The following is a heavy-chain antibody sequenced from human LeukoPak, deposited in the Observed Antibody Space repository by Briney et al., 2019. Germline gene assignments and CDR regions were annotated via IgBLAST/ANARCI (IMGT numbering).Heavy chain of an antibody. D-gene: IGHD1-1*01. V-gene: IGHV4-30-2*01. CDR2: IYHSGST. CDR1: GGSISSGGYS. J-gene: IGHJ2*01. Sequence: SETLSLTCAVSGGSISSGGYSWSWIRQPPGKGLEWIGYIYHSGSTYYNPSLKSRVTISVDTSKNQFSLKLSSVTAADTAVYHCARLPGDDSYLWYFDLWGRGTLVTVSS. CDR3: ARLPGDDSYLWYFDL.